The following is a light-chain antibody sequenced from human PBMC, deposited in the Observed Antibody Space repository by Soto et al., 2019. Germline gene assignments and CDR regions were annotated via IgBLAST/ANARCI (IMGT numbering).Light chain of an antibody. Sequence: QMTQSPSTLSASVGDRVTITFRASQSINHWLAWYQQKPGKAPKLLIYAASTLESGVPSRFSFSRSGKDLTLTASSLQPDDFATYHCQNYNTWFQTLGHGAK. CDR2: AAS. V-gene: IGKV1-5*01. CDR1: QSINHW. CDR3: QNYNTWFQT. J-gene: IGKJ2*01.